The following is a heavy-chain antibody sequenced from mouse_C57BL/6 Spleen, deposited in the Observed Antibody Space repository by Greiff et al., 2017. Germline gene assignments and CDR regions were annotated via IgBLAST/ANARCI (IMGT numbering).Heavy chain of an antibody. Sequence: EVKLMESGGGLVKPGGSLKLSCAASGFTFSDYGMHWVRQAPEKGLEWVAYISSGSSTIYYADTVKGRFTISRDNAKNTLLLQMTSLRSEDTAMYYCARGGSTMVTLYYAMDYWGQGTSVTVSS. CDR3: ARGGSTMVTLYYAMDY. J-gene: IGHJ4*01. V-gene: IGHV5-17*01. CDR1: GFTFSDYG. D-gene: IGHD2-1*01. CDR2: ISSGSSTI.